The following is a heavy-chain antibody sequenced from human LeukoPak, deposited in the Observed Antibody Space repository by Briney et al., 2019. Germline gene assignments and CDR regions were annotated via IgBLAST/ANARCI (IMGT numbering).Heavy chain of an antibody. CDR2: ISYDGSNK. CDR1: GFTFSSYG. Sequence: PGRSLRLSCAASGFTFSSYGMHWVRQAPGKGLEWVAVISYDGSNKYYADSVKGRFTISRDNSKNTLYLQMNSLRAEDTAVYYCAKEISPTTGLWFGESKGGYWGQGTLVTVSS. CDR3: AKEISPTTGLWFGESKGGY. V-gene: IGHV3-30*18. D-gene: IGHD3-10*01. J-gene: IGHJ4*02.